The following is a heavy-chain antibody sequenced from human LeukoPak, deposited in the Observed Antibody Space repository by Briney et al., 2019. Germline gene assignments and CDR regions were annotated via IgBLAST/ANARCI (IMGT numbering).Heavy chain of an antibody. CDR3: ARDLASFDY. Sequence: GGSLRLSCAASGFTFNNYGMNWVRQAPGKGLEWVSAISGSGGSTYYADSVKGRFTISRDNAKNSLYLQMNSLRAEDTAVYYCARDLASFDYWGQGTLVTVSS. CDR2: ISGSGGST. CDR1: GFTFNNYG. V-gene: IGHV3-23*01. J-gene: IGHJ4*02.